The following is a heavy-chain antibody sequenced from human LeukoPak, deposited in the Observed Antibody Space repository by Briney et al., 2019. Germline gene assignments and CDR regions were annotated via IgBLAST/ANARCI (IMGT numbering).Heavy chain of an antibody. V-gene: IGHV3-30*02. D-gene: IGHD6-13*01. J-gene: IGHJ4*02. CDR2: IRYDGSNK. CDR3: ARASRAYGISWPPDY. Sequence: GGSLGLSCAASGFTFGSYGMHWVRQAPGKGLEWVAFIRYDGSNKYYADSVKGRFTISRDNSKNTVYLQMNSLRAEDTAVYYCARASRAYGISWPPDYWGQGTLVTVSS. CDR1: GFTFGSYG.